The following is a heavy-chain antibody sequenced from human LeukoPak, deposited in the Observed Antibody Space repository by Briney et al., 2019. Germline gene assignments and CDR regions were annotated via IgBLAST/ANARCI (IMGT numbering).Heavy chain of an antibody. Sequence: GESLNISCQGSGYSFTSHWISWVRQMPGKGLEWMGRIDPSDSYTNYSPSFQGHVTISADKSISTAYLQWSSLKASDTAMYYCARQRVVVVPAANDNYYYYGMDVWGKGTTVAVSS. J-gene: IGHJ6*04. CDR3: ARQRVVVVPAANDNYYYYGMDV. CDR1: GYSFTSHW. CDR2: IDPSDSYT. D-gene: IGHD2-2*01. V-gene: IGHV5-10-1*01.